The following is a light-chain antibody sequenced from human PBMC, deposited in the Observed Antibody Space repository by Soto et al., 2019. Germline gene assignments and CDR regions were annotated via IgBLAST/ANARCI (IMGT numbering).Light chain of an antibody. CDR3: QQRSNWPQIT. CDR1: QSVSKY. J-gene: IGKJ4*01. V-gene: IGKV3-11*01. Sequence: EIVLTQSPATLSLSPGERATLSCRASQSVSKYLAWYQQKPGQAPRLLIHDASNRATGIPARFSGSGSRTDFTLTISSLEPEDFGVYYCQQRSNWPQITFGGGTKVEIK. CDR2: DAS.